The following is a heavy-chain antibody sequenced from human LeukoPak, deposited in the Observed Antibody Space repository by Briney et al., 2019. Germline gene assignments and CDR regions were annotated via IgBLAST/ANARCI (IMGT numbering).Heavy chain of an antibody. V-gene: IGHV3-23*01. J-gene: IGHJ4*02. CDR3: ATFASGYSSPFDY. Sequence: GGSLRLSCAASGFTFSSYDMSWVRRAPGKGLEWVSFIRSDGGSTLYADSVKGRFTISRDNSKNTLYAEMTSLRAEDTAVYYCATFASGYSSPFDYWGQGTLVTVSS. D-gene: IGHD6-13*01. CDR1: GFTFSSYD. CDR2: IRSDGGST.